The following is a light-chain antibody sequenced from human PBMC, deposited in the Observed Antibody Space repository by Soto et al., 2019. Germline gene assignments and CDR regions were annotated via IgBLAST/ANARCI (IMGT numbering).Light chain of an antibody. CDR2: NNN. V-gene: IGLV1-47*02. J-gene: IGLJ1*01. CDR1: SSNIGSRY. Sequence: QSVLTQPPSASGTPGQRVTISCSGSSSNIGSRYVYWYQQLPGTAPRLLIYNNNLRPSGVPDRFSGSKSGTSASLAISGLRSEDEADYYCAAGDGTLSGPGYVFGTGTKLTVL. CDR3: AAGDGTLSGPGYV.